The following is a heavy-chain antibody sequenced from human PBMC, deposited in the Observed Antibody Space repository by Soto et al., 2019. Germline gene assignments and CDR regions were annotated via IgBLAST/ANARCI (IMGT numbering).Heavy chain of an antibody. CDR2: ISSSGSTI. V-gene: IGHV3-48*03. Sequence: GGSLRLSCAASGFTFSSYEMNWVRQAPGKGLEWVSYISSSGSTIYYADSVKGRFTISRDNAKNSLYLQMNSLRAEDTAVYYCARGSVSSGWYELGFFFDYWGQRTLVTVSS. CDR3: ARGSVSSGWYELGFFFDY. J-gene: IGHJ4*02. D-gene: IGHD6-19*01. CDR1: GFTFSSYE.